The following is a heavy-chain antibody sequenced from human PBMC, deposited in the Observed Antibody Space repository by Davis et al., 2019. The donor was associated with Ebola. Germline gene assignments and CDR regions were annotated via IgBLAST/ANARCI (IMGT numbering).Heavy chain of an antibody. J-gene: IGHJ6*02. D-gene: IGHD3-10*01. CDR1: GFTFSSYA. CDR3: AREGSSMVRGVAVDMDV. CDR2: ISGSGGST. V-gene: IGHV3-23*01. Sequence: GESLKISCAASGFTFSSYAMSWVRQAPGKGLEWVSAISGSGGSTYYADSVKGRFTISRDNSKNTLYLQMNSLRAEDTAVYYCAREGSSMVRGVAVDMDVWGQGTTVTVSS.